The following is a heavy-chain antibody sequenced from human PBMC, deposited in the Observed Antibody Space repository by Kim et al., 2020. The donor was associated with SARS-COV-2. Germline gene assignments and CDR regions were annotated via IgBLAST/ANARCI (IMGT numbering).Heavy chain of an antibody. CDR2: ISYDGSNK. V-gene: IGHV3-30*04. D-gene: IGHD2-2*02. CDR1: GFTFSSYA. CDR3: ARKLEDDIVVVPAAIRGFDY. Sequence: GGSLRLSCAASGFTFSSYAMHWVRQAPGKGLEWVAVISYDGSNKYYADSVKGRFTISRDNSKNTLYLQMNSLRAEDTAVYYCARKLEDDIVVVPAAIRGFDYWGQGKLVTVTS. J-gene: IGHJ4*02.